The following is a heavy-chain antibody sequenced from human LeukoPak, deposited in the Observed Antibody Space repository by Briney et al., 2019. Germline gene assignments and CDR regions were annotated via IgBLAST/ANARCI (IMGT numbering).Heavy chain of an antibody. Sequence: SVKVSCKASGGTFSSYAISWVRQAPGQGLEWMGRIIPILGRANYAQKFQGRVTITADKSTSTAYMELSSLRSEDTAVYYCASTGRGTRITMVQGVITYFDYWGQGTLVTVSS. CDR1: GGTFSSYA. CDR2: IIPILGRA. CDR3: ASTGRGTRITMVQGVITYFDY. V-gene: IGHV1-69*04. J-gene: IGHJ4*02. D-gene: IGHD3-10*01.